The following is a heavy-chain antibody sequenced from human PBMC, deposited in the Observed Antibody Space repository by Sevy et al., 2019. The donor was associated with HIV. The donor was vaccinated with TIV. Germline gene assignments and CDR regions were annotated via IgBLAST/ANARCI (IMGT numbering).Heavy chain of an antibody. V-gene: IGHV3-21*01. CDR2: ISSGSSYI. Sequence: GGSLRLSCAASGFTFSNYFINWVRQAPGKGLEWVSSISSGSSYIFYADSVKGRFTISRDNAKNSLYLHMNSLRAEDTADYYCGGGDYNGSLYYFDYWGPGTLVTVSS. CDR1: GFTFSNYF. J-gene: IGHJ4*02. D-gene: IGHD3-10*01. CDR3: GGGDYNGSLYYFDY.